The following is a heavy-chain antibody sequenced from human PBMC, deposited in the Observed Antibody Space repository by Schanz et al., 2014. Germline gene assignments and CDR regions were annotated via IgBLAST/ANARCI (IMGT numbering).Heavy chain of an antibody. D-gene: IGHD6-19*01. Sequence: QVQLVQSGAEVKKPGASVQVSCKASGYTFTGYYMHWVRQAPGQGLEWMGWISAYNGNTNYAQKLQGRVTMTTDPTTSTAYMELRSLRSDDTAVYYCARGGYSSGWYDRDIAHFDYWGQGTLVTVSS. J-gene: IGHJ4*02. CDR3: ARGGYSSGWYDRDIAHFDY. V-gene: IGHV1-18*04. CDR2: ISAYNGNT. CDR1: GYTFTGYY.